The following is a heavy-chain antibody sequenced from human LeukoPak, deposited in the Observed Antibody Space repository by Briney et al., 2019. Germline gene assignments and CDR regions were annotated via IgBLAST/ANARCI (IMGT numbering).Heavy chain of an antibody. V-gene: IGHV1-46*01. CDR1: GGTFSSYY. D-gene: IGHD4-17*01. CDR2: INPSGGST. Sequence: ASVKVSCKASGGTFSSYYMHWVRQAPGQGLEWMGIINPSGGSTSYAQKFQGRVTLTRDTSTSTVYMELSSLRSEDTAVYYCARDQTYGDYGGIPDYWGQGTLVTVSS. J-gene: IGHJ4*02. CDR3: ARDQTYGDYGGIPDY.